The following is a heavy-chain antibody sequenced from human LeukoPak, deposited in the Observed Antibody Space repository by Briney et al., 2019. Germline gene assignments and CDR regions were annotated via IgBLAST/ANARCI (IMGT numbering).Heavy chain of an antibody. V-gene: IGHV3-30*04. CDR1: GFTFSSYA. Sequence: GRSLRLSCAASGFTFSSYAMHWVRQAPGKGLEWVAVISYDGSNKYYADSVKGRFTISRDNSKNTLYLQMNSLRAEDTAVYYCARDRGGRLMGDAFDIWGQGTMVTVSS. CDR2: ISYDGSNK. D-gene: IGHD3-10*01. J-gene: IGHJ3*02. CDR3: ARDRGGRLMGDAFDI.